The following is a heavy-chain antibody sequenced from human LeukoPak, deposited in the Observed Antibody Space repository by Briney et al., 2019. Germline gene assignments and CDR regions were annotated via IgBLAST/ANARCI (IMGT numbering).Heavy chain of an antibody. CDR1: GFSVSSNY. D-gene: IGHD4-23*01. Sequence: GGSLRLSCAASGFSVSSNYMSWVRQAPGKGLEWVSVTYSGGSTYYADSVKGRFTISRDNSKNTVYLQMNGLRVEDTAVYYCARVGVYGGNVNDYWGQGTLVTVSS. CDR3: ARVGVYGGNVNDY. J-gene: IGHJ4*02. CDR2: TYSGGST. V-gene: IGHV3-53*01.